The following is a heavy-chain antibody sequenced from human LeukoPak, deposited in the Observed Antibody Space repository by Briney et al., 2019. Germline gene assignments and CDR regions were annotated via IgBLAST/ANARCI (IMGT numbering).Heavy chain of an antibody. Sequence: ASVKVSCKASGYTFTSYDINWVRQATGQGLEWMGWMNPNSGNTGYAQKFQGRVTITRNTSISTVYMGLSSLRSEDTAVYYCARDPGAGIAVPGRKPGAFDIWGQGTMVTVSS. CDR1: GYTFTSYD. CDR3: ARDPGAGIAVPGRKPGAFDI. J-gene: IGHJ3*02. V-gene: IGHV1-8*03. CDR2: MNPNSGNT. D-gene: IGHD6-19*01.